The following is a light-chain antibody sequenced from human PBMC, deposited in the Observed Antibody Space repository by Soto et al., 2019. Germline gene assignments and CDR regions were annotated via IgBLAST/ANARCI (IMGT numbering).Light chain of an antibody. J-gene: IGKJ2*01. CDR3: QQYNESPYT. CDR2: RAS. V-gene: IGKV1-5*03. CDR1: QSISTY. Sequence: DIQMTQSPSTLSASVGDRVSITCRASQSISTYLAWYQQKPGRAPQALIYRASSLESGVPSRSSVSGSGTGFTLTISRLLPDDFATYYCQQYNESPYTLGQGTKLEIK.